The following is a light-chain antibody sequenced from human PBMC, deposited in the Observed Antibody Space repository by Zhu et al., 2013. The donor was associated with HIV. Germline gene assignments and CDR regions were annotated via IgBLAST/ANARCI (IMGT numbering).Light chain of an antibody. CDR3: QQYGSSPLT. CDR1: QSVSSSF. Sequence: EIVMTQSPATLSVSPGERGTLSCRASQSVSSSFLAWYQQKPGLAPRLLIYDASSRATGIPDRFSGSGSGTDFTLTISSLEPEDFAVYYCQQYGSSPLTFGGGTTVESK. V-gene: IGKV3D-20*01. J-gene: IGKJ4*01. CDR2: DAS.